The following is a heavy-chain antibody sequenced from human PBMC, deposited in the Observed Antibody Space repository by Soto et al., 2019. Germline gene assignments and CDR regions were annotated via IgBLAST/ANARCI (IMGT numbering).Heavy chain of an antibody. J-gene: IGHJ6*02. V-gene: IGHV3-23*01. CDR2: ISGSGVIT. CDR3: AKDSTYDFWSGTYYYYYGMDV. Sequence: PGGSLRLSCAATGFTFSIDAVDWVCQTPGKGLEWVSGISGSGVITYYADSVKGRFTISRDNSKNTLYLQMNSLRAEDTAVYYCAKDSTYDFWSGTYYYYYGMDVWGQGTTVTVSS. CDR1: GFTFSIDA. D-gene: IGHD3-3*01.